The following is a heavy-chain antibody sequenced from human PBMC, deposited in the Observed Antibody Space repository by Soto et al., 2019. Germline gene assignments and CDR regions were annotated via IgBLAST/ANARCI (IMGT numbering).Heavy chain of an antibody. V-gene: IGHV3-21*01. J-gene: IGHJ4*02. CDR2: VSKSDYT. CDR1: GFTFNNYG. D-gene: IGHD2-2*01. CDR3: AREDSIIIPAVSDF. Sequence: GGSLRLSCAVSGFTFNNYGINWVRQAPGKGLEWVSSVSKSDYTYYSDSVKGRFTISRDNAKNSVSLQMNTLRAEDTAVCYCAREDSIIIPAVSDFWGQGTLVTVSS.